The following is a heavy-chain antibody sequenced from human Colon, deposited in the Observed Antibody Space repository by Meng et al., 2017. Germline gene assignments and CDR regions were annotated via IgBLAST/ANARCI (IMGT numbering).Heavy chain of an antibody. CDR3: AREPAWLGYALDV. CDR1: GASVTANTYH. D-gene: IGHD6-19*01. V-gene: IGHV4-61*02. J-gene: IGHJ3*01. CDR2: IYIGGST. Sequence: QAHLQESGPGLVNPSQTLSLTCDVSGASVTANTYHWNWIRQAAGKGLEWVGRIYIGGSTDYNPSLRSRLTISVDTSKNQISLTLTPVTAADTAVYFCAREPAWLGYALDVWGQGTRVTVSS.